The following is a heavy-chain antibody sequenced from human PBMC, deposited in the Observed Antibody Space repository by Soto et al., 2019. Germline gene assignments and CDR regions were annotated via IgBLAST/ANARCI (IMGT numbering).Heavy chain of an antibody. CDR1: GYTFTSYD. CDR2: MNPNSGNT. Sequence: ASVKVSCKASGYTFTSYDINWVRQATGQGLEWMGWMNPNSGNTGYAQKFQGRVTMTRNTSISTAYMELSSLRSEDTAVYYCARYYDFWSGYDAFYIWGQGTMVTVSS. J-gene: IGHJ3*02. CDR3: ARYYDFWSGYDAFYI. V-gene: IGHV1-8*01. D-gene: IGHD3-3*01.